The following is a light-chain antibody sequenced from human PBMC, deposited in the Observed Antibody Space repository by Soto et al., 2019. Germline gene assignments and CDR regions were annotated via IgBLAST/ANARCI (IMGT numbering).Light chain of an antibody. CDR1: PSVSSY. CDR3: QQRGNWIS. CDR2: DAS. V-gene: IGKV3-11*01. J-gene: IGKJ4*01. Sequence: EIVLTQSPATLSLSPGERATLSCRASPSVSSYLAWYQQKPGQAPRLLIYDASHRATGIPARYSGSGSGTDLTLTISSLEPEDSAVYYCQQRGNWISFVVGTKVEV.